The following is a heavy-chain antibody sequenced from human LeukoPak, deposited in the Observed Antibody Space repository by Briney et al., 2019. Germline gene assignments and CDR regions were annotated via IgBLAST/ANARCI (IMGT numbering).Heavy chain of an antibody. Sequence: ASVKVSCKASGYTFTSYDINWVRQATGQGLEWMGWMNPNSGNTGYAQKFQGRVTMTRNTSISTAYMELSSLRSEDTAVYYCARDRMGYGSGSYYHFDYWGQGTLVTVSS. V-gene: IGHV1-8*01. J-gene: IGHJ4*02. CDR1: GYTFTSYD. D-gene: IGHD3-10*01. CDR2: MNPNSGNT. CDR3: ARDRMGYGSGSYYHFDY.